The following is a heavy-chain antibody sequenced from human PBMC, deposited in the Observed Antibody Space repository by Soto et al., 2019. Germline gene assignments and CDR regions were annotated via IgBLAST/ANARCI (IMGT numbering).Heavy chain of an antibody. CDR2: IDPSDSYT. V-gene: IGHV5-10-1*01. J-gene: IGHJ4*02. CDR3: ARHVRDSGSFHFDY. Sequence: GESLKISCKGSGYNFTIHWISWVRQMPWKGLEWMGRIDPSDSYTDYSPSFQGHVTISGDTISSAYLQWRSLKASDTAIYYCARHVRDSGSFHFDYWGQGALVTVSS. CDR1: GYNFTIHW. D-gene: IGHD1-26*01.